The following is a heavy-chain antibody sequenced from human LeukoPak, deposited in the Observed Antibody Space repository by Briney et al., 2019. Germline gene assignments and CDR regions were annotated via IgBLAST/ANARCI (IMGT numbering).Heavy chain of an antibody. D-gene: IGHD3/OR15-3a*01. CDR1: GGSISSGGYY. V-gene: IGHV4-31*03. Sequence: SETLSLTCTVSGGSISSGGYYWNWIRQHPGKGLEWIGYIYYTGSTDCNPSLKSRSTISVDTSKNQFSLKLSSVTAADTAVYYCARVWAGYNRNFFDCWGQGALVTVSS. CDR3: ARVWAGYNRNFFDC. J-gene: IGHJ4*02. CDR2: IYYTGST.